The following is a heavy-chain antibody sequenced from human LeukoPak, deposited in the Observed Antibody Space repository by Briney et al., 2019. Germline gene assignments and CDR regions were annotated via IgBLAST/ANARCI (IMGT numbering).Heavy chain of an antibody. D-gene: IGHD5-18*01. V-gene: IGHV3-53*05. CDR3: ARGALPMVTSGCGY. Sequence: GGSLRLSCAASGFTVSSNYMSWVRQAPGKGLEWVSVIYSGGSTYYADSVKGRFTISRDNSKNTLYLQMNSLRAEDTAVYYCARGALPMVTSGCGYWGQGTLVTVSS. J-gene: IGHJ4*02. CDR1: GFTVSSNY. CDR2: IYSGGST.